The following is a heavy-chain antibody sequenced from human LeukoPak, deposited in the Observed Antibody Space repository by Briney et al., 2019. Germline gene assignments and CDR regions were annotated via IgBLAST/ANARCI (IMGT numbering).Heavy chain of an antibody. D-gene: IGHD1-26*01. V-gene: IGHV4-59*08. CDR2: IDYSGST. J-gene: IGHJ4*02. CDR3: ARQGSYGFDY. Sequence: PSETLSLTCTVSGGSIRSHYWSWIRQPPGKGLEWIGYIDYSGSTNYNPSLKSRVTISVDTSKNQFSLKLSSVTAADTAVYYCARQGSYGFDYWGQGTLVTVSS. CDR1: GGSIRSHY.